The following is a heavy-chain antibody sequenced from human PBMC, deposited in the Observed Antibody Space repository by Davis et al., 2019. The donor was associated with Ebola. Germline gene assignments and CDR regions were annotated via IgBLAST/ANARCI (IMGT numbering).Heavy chain of an antibody. Sequence: GESLKISCAASGFTFSSYGMHWVRQAPGKGLEWVAVISYDGSNKYYADSVKGRFTISRDNSKNTLYLQMNSLRAEDTAVYYCARIDIVLMVYVGMDVWGKGTTVTVSS. J-gene: IGHJ6*04. D-gene: IGHD2-8*01. V-gene: IGHV3-30*03. CDR3: ARIDIVLMVYVGMDV. CDR1: GFTFSSYG. CDR2: ISYDGSNK.